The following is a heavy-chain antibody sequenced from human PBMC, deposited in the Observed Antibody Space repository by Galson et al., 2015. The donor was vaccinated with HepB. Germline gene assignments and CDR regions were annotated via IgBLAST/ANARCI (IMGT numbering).Heavy chain of an antibody. CDR1: GSTFSNAW. Sequence: SLRLSCAASGSTFSNAWMSWVRQAPGKGLEWVGRIKSKTDGGTTDYAAPVKGRFTISRDDPKNTLYLQMNSLKTEDTAVYYCTTGILDGMDVWGQGTTVTVSS. D-gene: IGHD3-3*01. V-gene: IGHV3-15*01. CDR3: TTGILDGMDV. J-gene: IGHJ6*02. CDR2: IKSKTDGGTT.